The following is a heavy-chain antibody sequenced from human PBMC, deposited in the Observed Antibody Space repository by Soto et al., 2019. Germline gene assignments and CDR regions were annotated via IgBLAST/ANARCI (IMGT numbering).Heavy chain of an antibody. CDR1: GYTFTSYG. Sequence: ASVKVSCKASGYTFTSYGISWVRQAPGQGLEWVGIINPSGGSTSYAQKFQGRVTMTRDTSTSTVYMELSSLRSEDTAVYYCARDREYSSSSDVLLYYYYGMDVWGQGTTVTVSS. CDR3: ARDREYSSSSDVLLYYYYGMDV. D-gene: IGHD6-6*01. CDR2: INPSGGST. V-gene: IGHV1-46*01. J-gene: IGHJ6*02.